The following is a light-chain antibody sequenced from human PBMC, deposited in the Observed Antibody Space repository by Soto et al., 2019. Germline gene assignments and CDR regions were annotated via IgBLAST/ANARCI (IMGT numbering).Light chain of an antibody. CDR1: QDVDNNF. CDR2: ASS. Sequence: EIVLTQSPGTLSLSPGEGATLSCRASQDVDNNFLAWYQQRPGQAPRLLIYASSRRATGIPDRFSGSGSETDFTLTISRVGPEDFAVYFCHQYYSSITFVGGTKVAVK. CDR3: HQYYSSIT. J-gene: IGKJ4*01. V-gene: IGKV3-20*01.